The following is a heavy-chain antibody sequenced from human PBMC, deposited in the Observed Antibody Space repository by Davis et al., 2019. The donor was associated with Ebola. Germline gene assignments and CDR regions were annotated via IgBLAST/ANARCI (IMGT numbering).Heavy chain of an antibody. CDR3: ARDRYCSGGSCYAQFDY. V-gene: IGHV1-2*04. Sequence: AASVKVSCKASGYTFTGYYMHWVRQAPGQGLEWMGWINPNSGGTNYAQKFQGWVTMPRDTSISTAYMELSRLRSDDTAVYYCARDRYCSGGSCYAQFDYWGQGTLVTVSS. J-gene: IGHJ4*02. CDR2: INPNSGGT. D-gene: IGHD2-15*01. CDR1: GYTFTGYY.